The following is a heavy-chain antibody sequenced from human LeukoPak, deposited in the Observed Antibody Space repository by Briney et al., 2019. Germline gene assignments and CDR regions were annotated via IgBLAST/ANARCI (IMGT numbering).Heavy chain of an antibody. CDR1: GYTFTGYY. CDR2: INPNSGGT. CDR3: ARNERGSGWYGVYYYYMDV. J-gene: IGHJ6*03. D-gene: IGHD6-19*01. V-gene: IGHV1-2*02. Sequence: ASVKVSCKASGYTFTGYYMHWVRQAPGQGAEWMGWINPNSGGTNYAQKFQGRVTMTRDTSISTAYMELSRLRSDDTAVYYCARNERGSGWYGVYYYYMDVWGKGTTVTVSS.